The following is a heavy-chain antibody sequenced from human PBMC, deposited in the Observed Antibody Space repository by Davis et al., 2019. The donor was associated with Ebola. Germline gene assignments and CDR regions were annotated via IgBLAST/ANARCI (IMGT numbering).Heavy chain of an antibody. D-gene: IGHD3-10*01. Sequence: SETLSPTCTVSGGSISNDYWSWTRQPPGKGLEWIGYIYDSGSTHYNPSLKSRVTISVDAPKNQFSLKLNSVTAADTAVYYCARGSGTYLSFDYWGQGTLVTVSS. CDR3: ARGSGTYLSFDY. J-gene: IGHJ4*02. V-gene: IGHV4-59*01. CDR2: IYDSGST. CDR1: GGSISNDY.